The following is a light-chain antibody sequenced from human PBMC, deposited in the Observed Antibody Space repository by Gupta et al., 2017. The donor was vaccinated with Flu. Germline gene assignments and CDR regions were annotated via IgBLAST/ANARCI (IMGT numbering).Light chain of an antibody. Sequence: EIVLTQSPGTLSLSPGERATLACSASQSVSRSYLDCYQQKPGQAPMLLIYVAPIRYTVITDMLRGRGHGKYFSLASGRRVQDDFAGYYCQHDCSLPSHTFGQWTLLEIK. J-gene: IGKJ5*01. V-gene: IGKV3-20*01. CDR1: QSVSRSY. CDR2: VAP. CDR3: QHDCSLPSHT.